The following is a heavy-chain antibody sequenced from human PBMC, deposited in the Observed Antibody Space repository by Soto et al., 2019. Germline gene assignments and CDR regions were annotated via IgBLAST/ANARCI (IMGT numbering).Heavy chain of an antibody. CDR1: GYTFTGYY. Sequence: GASVKVSCKASGYTFTGYYMHWVRQAPGQGLEWMGWINPNSGGTNYAQKFQGWVTMTRDTSISTAYMELSRLRSDDTAVYYCARDHHPGYGSGSYYKNYYYYYVMDVWGQGTTVTVSS. CDR3: ARDHHPGYGSGSYYKNYYYYYVMDV. V-gene: IGHV1-2*04. CDR2: INPNSGGT. J-gene: IGHJ6*02. D-gene: IGHD3-10*01.